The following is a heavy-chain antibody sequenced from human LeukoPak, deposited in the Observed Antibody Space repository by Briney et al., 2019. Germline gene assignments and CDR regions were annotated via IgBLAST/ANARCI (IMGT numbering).Heavy chain of an antibody. CDR3: AKGSGGSCHSATDY. CDR2: ICGSSSST. J-gene: IGHJ4*02. V-gene: IGHV3-23*05. D-gene: IGHD2-15*01. Sequence: GGSLRLSCAASGFSFSSYAMDWVRQAPGKGLEWVSVICGSSSSTYYVDSVKGRFTISRDNSKNTLYLQMNSLRAEDTAIYYCAKGSGGSCHSATDYWGQGTLVTVSS. CDR1: GFSFSSYA.